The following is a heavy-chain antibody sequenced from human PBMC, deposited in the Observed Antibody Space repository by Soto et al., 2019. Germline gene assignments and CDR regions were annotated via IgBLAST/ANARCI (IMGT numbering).Heavy chain of an antibody. CDR1: GFTVSSSY. J-gene: IGHJ4*03. D-gene: IGHD5-12*01. CDR3: ARQGSAYGGGYFDF. CDR2: MYSGGST. Sequence: EVQMVESGGGLIQPGGPLRLSCAASGFTVSSSYMSWVRQAPGKGLEWVSVMYSGGSTYYADSVKGRFTISRDSSKNTLYLQMNNLRVEDTAVYYCARQGSAYGGGYFDFWGQGTLVTVSS. V-gene: IGHV3-53*01.